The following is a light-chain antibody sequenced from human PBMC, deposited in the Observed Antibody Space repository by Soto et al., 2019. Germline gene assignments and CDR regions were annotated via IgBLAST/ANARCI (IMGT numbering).Light chain of an antibody. CDR1: EGVSSN. CDR2: GAS. V-gene: IGKV3-15*01. Sequence: EIVMTQSPATLSVSPGERATLSCGASEGVSSNLAWYQQKPGQAPRLLIYGASIRATGVPATFSGSGSGTEFTLSISSLQSEHLGVYYCQQDSSWPLTFGGGTKVDIK. J-gene: IGKJ4*01. CDR3: QQDSSWPLT.